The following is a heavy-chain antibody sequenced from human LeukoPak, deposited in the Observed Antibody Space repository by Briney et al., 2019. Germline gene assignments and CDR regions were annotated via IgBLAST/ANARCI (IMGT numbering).Heavy chain of an antibody. CDR1: GGSISSSSYY. Sequence: PSETLTLTCPVSGGSISSSSYYWGWIRQPPGKGLEWIGSIYYSGSTYYNPSLKSRVTISVDTSKNQFSLKLSSVTAADTAVYYCARQEYSYGHDYWGQGTLVTVSS. CDR2: IYYSGST. D-gene: IGHD5-18*01. V-gene: IGHV4-39*01. J-gene: IGHJ4*02. CDR3: ARQEYSYGHDY.